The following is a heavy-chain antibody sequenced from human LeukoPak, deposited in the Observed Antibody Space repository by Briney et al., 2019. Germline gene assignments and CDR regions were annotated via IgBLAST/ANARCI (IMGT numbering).Heavy chain of an antibody. J-gene: IGHJ4*02. CDR1: GFAFSSYA. D-gene: IGHD6-13*01. CDR2: IDGSGIST. V-gene: IGHV3-23*01. Sequence: PGGSLRLSCAASGFAFSSYAMSWARQAPGKGLEWVASIDGSGISTYDSVSVKGRFTVSRDNSENRLYLQMNGLTDADTAVYYCAKDRLTSSWYFGFDYWGQGTQVTVSS. CDR3: AKDRLTSSWYFGFDY.